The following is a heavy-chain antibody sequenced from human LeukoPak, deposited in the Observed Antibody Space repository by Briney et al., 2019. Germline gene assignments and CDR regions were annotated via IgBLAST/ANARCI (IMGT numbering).Heavy chain of an antibody. J-gene: IGHJ4*02. CDR1: DDSITSSNW. D-gene: IGHD6-19*01. CDR2: IYHSGST. Sequence: SETLSLTCAVSDDSITSSNWWSWVRQPPGKGLEWIGEIYHSGSTNYNPSLRSRVTISVDKSKNQFSLKLNSVTAADTAVYYCARKLSSGWRFFGYWGQGTLVTVSS. CDR3: ARKLSSGWRFFGY. V-gene: IGHV4-4*02.